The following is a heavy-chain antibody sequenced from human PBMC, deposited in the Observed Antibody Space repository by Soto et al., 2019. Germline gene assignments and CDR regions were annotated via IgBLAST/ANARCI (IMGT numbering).Heavy chain of an antibody. J-gene: IGHJ3*02. V-gene: IGHV1-18*01. Sequence: ASVKVSCKASGYTFTSYGISWVRQAPGQGLEWMGWISAYNGNTNYAQKLQGRVTMTTDTSTSTAYMELRSLRSDDTAVYYCARTIRGMSWSLGSYDIWGQGTMVTVSS. CDR3: ARTIRGMSWSLGSYDI. D-gene: IGHD3-10*01. CDR2: ISAYNGNT. CDR1: GYTFTSYG.